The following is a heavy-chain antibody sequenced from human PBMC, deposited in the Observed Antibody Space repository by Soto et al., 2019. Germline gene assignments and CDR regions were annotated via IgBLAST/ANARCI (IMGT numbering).Heavy chain of an antibody. CDR2: IYHSGST. D-gene: IGHD6-19*01. V-gene: IGHV4-30-2*01. J-gene: IGHJ4*02. Sequence: QLQLQESGSGLVKPSQTLSLTCAVSGCSISSGGYSWSWIRQPPGKGLEWIGYIYHSGSTYYNPSIKSRVTISVDRSKNQFSLKLSSVTAADTAVYDCARAGGLGAVAADYWGQGTLVTVSS. CDR3: ARAGGLGAVAADY. CDR1: GCSISSGGYS.